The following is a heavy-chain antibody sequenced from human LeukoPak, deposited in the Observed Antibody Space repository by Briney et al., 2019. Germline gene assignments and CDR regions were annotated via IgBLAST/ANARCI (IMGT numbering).Heavy chain of an antibody. CDR3: ARLYSRGYSYGPNPYFDY. CDR1: GGSISSSSYY. D-gene: IGHD5-18*01. J-gene: IGHJ4*02. CDR2: IYYSGST. Sequence: SETLSLTCTVSGGSISSSSYYWGWFRQPPGKGLEWIGSIYYSGSTYYNPSLKSRVTISVDTSKNQFSLKLSSVTAADTAVYYCARLYSRGYSYGPNPYFDYWGQGTLVTVSS. V-gene: IGHV4-39*01.